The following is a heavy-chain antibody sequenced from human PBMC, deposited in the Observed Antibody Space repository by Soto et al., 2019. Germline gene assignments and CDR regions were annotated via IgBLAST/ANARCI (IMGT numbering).Heavy chain of an antibody. CDR2: IYHSGST. J-gene: IGHJ6*02. CDR1: GGSISSGGYS. Sequence: PSETLSLTCAVSGGSISSGGYSWSWIRQPPGKGLEWIGYIYHSGSTYYNPSLKSRVTISVDRSKNQFSLKLSSVTAADTAVYYCARAFGAGLQWGLDYYGMDVWGQGTTVTVSS. V-gene: IGHV4-30-2*01. D-gene: IGHD3-16*01. CDR3: ARAFGAGLQWGLDYYGMDV.